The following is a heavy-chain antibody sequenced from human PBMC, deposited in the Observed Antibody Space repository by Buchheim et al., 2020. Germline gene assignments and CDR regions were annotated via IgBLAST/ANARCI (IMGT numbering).Heavy chain of an antibody. V-gene: IGHV3-11*05. CDR3: ARETAGDAYNWFDP. J-gene: IGHJ5*02. D-gene: IGHD7-27*01. CDR1: GFTFSDYY. CDR2: ISSSSSYT. Sequence: QVQLVESGGGLVKPGGSLRLSCAASGFTFSDYYMSWIRQAPGKGLEWVSYISSSSSYTNYADSVKGRFTISRDHAKTSMYLQMNSLRTEDTAVYYCARETAGDAYNWFDPWGQGTL.